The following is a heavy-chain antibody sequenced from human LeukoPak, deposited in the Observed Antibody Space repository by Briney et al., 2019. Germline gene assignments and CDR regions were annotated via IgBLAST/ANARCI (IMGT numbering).Heavy chain of an antibody. Sequence: SETLSLTCTVSGGSISSYYWSWIRQPPGKGLEWIGYIYYSGSTNYSPSLKSRVTISVDTSKNQFSLKLSSVTAADTAVYYCARDSMVRGVIIPFDCWGQGTLVTVSS. D-gene: IGHD3-10*01. CDR3: ARDSMVRGVIIPFDC. V-gene: IGHV4-59*12. CDR2: IYYSGST. CDR1: GGSISSYY. J-gene: IGHJ4*02.